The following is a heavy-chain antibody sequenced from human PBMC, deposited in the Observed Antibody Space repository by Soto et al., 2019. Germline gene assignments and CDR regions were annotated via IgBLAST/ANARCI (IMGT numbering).Heavy chain of an antibody. J-gene: IGHJ5*02. CDR1: GFTFSDYY. Sequence: GGSLRLSCAASGFTFSDYYMSWIRQAPGKGLEWVSYISSSGSTIYYADSVKGRFTISRDNAKNSLYLQMNSLRAEDTAVYYCARSRGLVVVAAIVVGWFDPWGQGTLVTVSS. D-gene: IGHD2-15*01. CDR2: ISSSGSTI. CDR3: ARSRGLVVVAAIVVGWFDP. V-gene: IGHV3-11*01.